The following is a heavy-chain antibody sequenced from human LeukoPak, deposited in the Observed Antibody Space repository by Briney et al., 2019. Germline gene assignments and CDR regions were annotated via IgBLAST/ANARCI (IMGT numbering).Heavy chain of an antibody. CDR2: IYDSGST. CDR3: ARQSISGSSLSYFDY. D-gene: IGHD3-22*01. CDR1: GGSISSYY. Sequence: SETLSLTCTVSGGSISSYYWSWIRQPPGRGLEWIGNIYDSGSTNYNPSLKSRLTISVDTSKNQCSLKLSSVTAADTAVYYCARQSISGSSLSYFDYWGQGTLVNVSS. J-gene: IGHJ4*02. V-gene: IGHV4-59*01.